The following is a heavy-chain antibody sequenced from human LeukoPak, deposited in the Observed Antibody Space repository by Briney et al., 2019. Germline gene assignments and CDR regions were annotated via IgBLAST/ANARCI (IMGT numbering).Heavy chain of an antibody. D-gene: IGHD3-9*01. CDR1: ALTLSSNY. Sequence: RVSLRLSCTASALTLSSNYMSWVRQAPGKGLERVSVIYTGGSTYYADSVTARFTISRDNSKNTLYLPMNSLRAEDAAVYYCARGFSGVLRYFDYWGGGTLVTVSS. V-gene: IGHV3-53*01. J-gene: IGHJ4*02. CDR2: IYTGGST. CDR3: ARGFSGVLRYFDY.